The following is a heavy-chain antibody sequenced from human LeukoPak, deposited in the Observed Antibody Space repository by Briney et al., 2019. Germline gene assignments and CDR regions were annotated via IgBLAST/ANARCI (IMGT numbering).Heavy chain of an antibody. CDR2: ISSNGGST. CDR3: VKDRLPLAVAGTGGFDY. J-gene: IGHJ4*02. Sequence: GGSLRLSCSASGFTFSSYAMHWVRQAPGKGLEYVSAISSNGGSTHYADSVKGRFTISRDNSKNTLYLQMSSLRAEDTAVYYCVKDRLPLAVAGTGGFDYWGQGTLVTVSS. CDR1: GFTFSSYA. V-gene: IGHV3-64D*06. D-gene: IGHD6-19*01.